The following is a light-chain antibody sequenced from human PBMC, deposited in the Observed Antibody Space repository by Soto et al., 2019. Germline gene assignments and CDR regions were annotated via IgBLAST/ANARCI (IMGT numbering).Light chain of an antibody. CDR2: DVS. Sequence: QSALTQPASVSGCPGQSITISCTGTSSDVGGYNYVSWYQHHPGKAPKLMIYDVSNRPSGVSNRFSGSKSGNTASLSISGLQPEDEADYYCSSYRTSNTRQIVCGTGTKVTV. CDR1: SSDVGGYNY. CDR3: SSYRTSNTRQIV. V-gene: IGLV2-14*03. J-gene: IGLJ1*01.